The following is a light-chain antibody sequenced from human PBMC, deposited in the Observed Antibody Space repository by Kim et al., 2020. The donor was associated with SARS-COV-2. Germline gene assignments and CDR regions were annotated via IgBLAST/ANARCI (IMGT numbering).Light chain of an antibody. J-gene: IGLJ3*02. CDR2: RNN. V-gene: IGLV1-47*01. Sequence: GVTISCSGSSRNIGSNYVYWYQQPPGTAPKLLSYRNNQRPSGVPDRFSGSKSGTSASLAISGLRSEDEADYYCAAWDDSLSGPGVFGGGTQLTVL. CDR3: AAWDDSLSGPGV. CDR1: SRNIGSNY.